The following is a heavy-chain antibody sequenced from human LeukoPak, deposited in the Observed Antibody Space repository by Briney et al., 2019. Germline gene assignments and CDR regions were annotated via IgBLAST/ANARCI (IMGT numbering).Heavy chain of an antibody. J-gene: IGHJ4*02. V-gene: IGHV4-38-2*01. CDR1: EDSISSDYY. CDR2: IYHSGNT. D-gene: IGHD1-26*01. CDR3: ASSKSGYIDY. Sequence: PSETLSLTCAVSEDSISSDYYWAWIRQPPGKGLEWIGCIYHSGNTCYNPSLKSRITISVDTSKNQFSLKVSSVTAADTAVYYCASSKSGYIDYWGQGTLVTVSS.